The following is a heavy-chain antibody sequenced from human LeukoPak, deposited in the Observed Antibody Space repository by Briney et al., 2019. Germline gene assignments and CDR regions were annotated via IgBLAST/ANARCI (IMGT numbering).Heavy chain of an antibody. J-gene: IGHJ6*03. CDR3: ASRPTVYYYYMDV. CDR1: GYSISSGYY. CDR2: IYHSGNT. D-gene: IGHD1-14*01. V-gene: IGHV4-38-2*01. Sequence: SETLSLTCAVSGYSISSGYYWGWIRQPPGKGLEWIGSIYHSGNTYYNPSLKSRVTISVDTSKNQFSLKLSSVTAADTAMYYCASRPTVYYYYMDVWGKGTTVTVSS.